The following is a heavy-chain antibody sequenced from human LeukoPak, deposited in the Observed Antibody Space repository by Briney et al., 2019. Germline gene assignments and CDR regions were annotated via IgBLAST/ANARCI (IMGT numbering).Heavy chain of an antibody. Sequence: ASVKLSCKASGYTFTSYGISWVRQAPGQGLEWMGWISAYNGNTNYAQNLQGRVTMTTDTSTSTAYMELWSLRSDDTAVYYCARDLSGYCSGGSCSMPGYWGQGTLVTVSS. CDR3: ARDLSGYCSGGSCSMPGY. CDR2: ISAYNGNT. D-gene: IGHD2-15*01. CDR1: GYTFTSYG. V-gene: IGHV1-18*01. J-gene: IGHJ4*02.